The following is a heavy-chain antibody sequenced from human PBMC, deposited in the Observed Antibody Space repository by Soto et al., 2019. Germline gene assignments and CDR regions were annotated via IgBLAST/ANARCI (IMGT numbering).Heavy chain of an antibody. Sequence: ASVKVSCKASGGTLSSYAISWVRQAPGQGLEWMGGIIPLFGTANYAQKFQGRATITADESTSTAYMELSSLRSEDTDVYYCARSASRVLGFGELISGVSWFDPLGQGTQGTVSS. V-gene: IGHV1-69*13. CDR2: IIPLFGTA. J-gene: IGHJ5*02. CDR1: GGTLSSYA. CDR3: ARSASRVLGFGELISGVSWFDP. D-gene: IGHD3-10*01.